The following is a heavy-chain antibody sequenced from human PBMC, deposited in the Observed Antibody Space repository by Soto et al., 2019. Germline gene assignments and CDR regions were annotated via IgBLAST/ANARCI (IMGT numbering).Heavy chain of an antibody. CDR2: ISTYNGDT. J-gene: IGHJ4*02. V-gene: IGHV1-18*01. CDR3: ARGITSGSFPPFDL. D-gene: IGHD1-26*01. CDR1: GYTFTRSG. Sequence: GASVKVSCKASGYTFTRSGISWVRQAPGQGLEWMGWISTYNGDTNYAQTFQGRVTMTTDTSTSTVYLQLSSLRSDDTAVYYCARGITSGSFPPFDLWGQGTLVTVSS.